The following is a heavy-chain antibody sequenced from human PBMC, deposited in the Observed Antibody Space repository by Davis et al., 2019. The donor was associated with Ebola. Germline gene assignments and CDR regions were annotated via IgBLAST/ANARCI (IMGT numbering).Heavy chain of an antibody. V-gene: IGHV3-23*01. Sequence: GESLKISCAASGFTFSSYAMSWVRQAPGKGLEWVSDISYNGGRANYGDSLKGRFTISRDKNTLYLQMNSLRAEDTAVYYCARLSGWYSVYYFDYWGQGTLVTVSS. D-gene: IGHD6-19*01. CDR3: ARLSGWYSVYYFDY. J-gene: IGHJ4*02. CDR1: GFTFSSYA. CDR2: ISYNGGRA.